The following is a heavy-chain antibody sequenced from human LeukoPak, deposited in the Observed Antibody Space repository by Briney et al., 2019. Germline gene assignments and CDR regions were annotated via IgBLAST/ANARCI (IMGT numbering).Heavy chain of an antibody. V-gene: IGHV1-18*01. D-gene: IGHD2-2*01. J-gene: IGHJ5*02. CDR2: ISAYNGNT. Sequence: APVKVSCKASGYTFTSYGISWVRQAPGQGLEWMGWISAYNGNTNYAQKLQGRVTMTTDTSTSTAYMELRSLRSDDTAVYYCARAASRVVPAAMGGNWFDPWGQGTLVTVSS. CDR1: GYTFTSYG. CDR3: ARAASRVVPAAMGGNWFDP.